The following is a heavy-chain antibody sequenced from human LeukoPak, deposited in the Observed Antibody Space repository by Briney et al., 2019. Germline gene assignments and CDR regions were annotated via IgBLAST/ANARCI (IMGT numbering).Heavy chain of an antibody. CDR2: IRYDGSNK. D-gene: IGHD7-27*01. V-gene: IGHV3-30*02. CDR3: ANWGRAKPSP. Sequence: GGSLRLSCAASGFTFSSYGMHWVRQAPGKGLEWVAFIRYDGSNKYYADSVKGRFTISRDNSKNTLYLQMNSLRAEDTAVYYCANWGRAKPSPWGQGTLATVSS. CDR1: GFTFSSYG. J-gene: IGHJ5*02.